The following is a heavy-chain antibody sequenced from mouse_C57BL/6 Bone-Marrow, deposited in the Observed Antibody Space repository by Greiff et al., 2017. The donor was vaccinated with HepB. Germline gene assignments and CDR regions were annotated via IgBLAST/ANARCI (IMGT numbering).Heavy chain of an antibody. V-gene: IGHV1-82*01. CDR1: GYAFSSSW. CDR3: ARGGPFDY. Sequence: QVQLKQSGPELVKPGASVKISCKASGYAFSSSWMNWVKQRPGKGLEWIGRIYPGDGDTNYNGKFKGKATLTADKSSSTAYMQLSSLTSEHSAVYFCARGGPFDYWGQGTTLTVSS. CDR2: IYPGDGDT. J-gene: IGHJ2*01.